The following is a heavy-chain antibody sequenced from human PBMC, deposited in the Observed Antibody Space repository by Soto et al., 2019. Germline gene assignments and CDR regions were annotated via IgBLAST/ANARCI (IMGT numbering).Heavy chain of an antibody. J-gene: IGHJ3*01. V-gene: IGHV3-48*01. CDR3: SRRDAFDL. CDR1: GFTLSTSG. Sequence: PGGSLRLSCTVSGFTLSTSGMNWVRQAPGKGLEWVSYINSDGDVTHYADSVKGRFTVSRDNSKNIVYLQMNNLGADDTAVYFCSRRDAFDLWGQGATVTVSS. CDR2: INSDGDVT.